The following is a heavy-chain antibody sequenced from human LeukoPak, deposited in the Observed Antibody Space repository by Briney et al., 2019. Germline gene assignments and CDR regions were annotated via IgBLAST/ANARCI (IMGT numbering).Heavy chain of an antibody. J-gene: IGHJ3*01. CDR2: MNPNSGNT. CDR3: ARGLIGGESSGYPGV. CDR1: GYTFTDYY. D-gene: IGHD3-22*01. V-gene: IGHV1-8*02. Sequence: ASVKVSCRASGYTFTDYYMHWVRQATGQGLEWMGWMNPNSGNTGYAQKFQGRVTMTRNTSISTAYMELSSLRSEDTAVYYCARGLIGGESSGYPGVWGQGTMVTVSS.